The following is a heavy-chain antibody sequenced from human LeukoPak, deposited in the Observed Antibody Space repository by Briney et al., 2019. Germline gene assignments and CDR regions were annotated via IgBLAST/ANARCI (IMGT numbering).Heavy chain of an antibody. V-gene: IGHV4-34*01. CDR3: ARIKTTVTSSGFYYYYGMDV. J-gene: IGHJ6*02. Sequence: SETLSLTCAVYGGSSSGYYWSWIRQPPGKGLEWIGEINHSGSTNYNPSLKSRVTISVDTSKNQFSLKLSSVTAADTAVYYCARIKTTVTSSGFYYYYGMDVWGQGTTVTVSS. D-gene: IGHD4-17*01. CDR1: GGSSSGYY. CDR2: INHSGST.